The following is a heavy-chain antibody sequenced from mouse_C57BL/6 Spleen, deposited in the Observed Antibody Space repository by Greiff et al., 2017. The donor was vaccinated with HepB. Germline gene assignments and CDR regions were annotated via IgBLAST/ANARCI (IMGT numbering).Heavy chain of an antibody. J-gene: IGHJ2*01. V-gene: IGHV1-54*01. CDR1: GYAFTNYL. D-gene: IGHD1-1*01. Sequence: VQLKESGAELVRPGTSVKVSCKASGYAFTNYLIEWVKQRPGQGLEWIGVINPGSGGTNYNEKFKGKATLTADKSSSTAYMQLSSLTSEDSAVYFCARNYGSSYGHYFDYWGQGTTLTVSS. CDR2: INPGSGGT. CDR3: ARNYGSSYGHYFDY.